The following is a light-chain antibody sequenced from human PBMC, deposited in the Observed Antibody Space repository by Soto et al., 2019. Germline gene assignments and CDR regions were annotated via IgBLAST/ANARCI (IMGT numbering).Light chain of an antibody. CDR2: EVR. CDR1: MRDVGAYNL. J-gene: IGLJ3*02. V-gene: IGLV2-14*01. Sequence: QSALTQPASVSGSAGQSITISCSGTMRDVGAYNLVSWYQQHPGTAPKLIIYEVRNRPSGISSRFSGSRSCNTASLTISGLQSEDEGDYYCSAYTARSTLVFGGGTKVTVL. CDR3: SAYTARSTLV.